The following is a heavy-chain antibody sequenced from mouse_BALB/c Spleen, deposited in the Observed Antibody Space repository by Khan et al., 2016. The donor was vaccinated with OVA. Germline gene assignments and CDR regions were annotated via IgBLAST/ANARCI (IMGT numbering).Heavy chain of an antibody. CDR1: GFSLTNYG. J-gene: IGHJ4*01. CDR2: IWSDGST. V-gene: IGHV2-6-1*01. CDR3: ARQPYYHYNVMDY. D-gene: IGHD2-10*01. Sequence: QVQLKQSGPGLVAPSQSLSITCTISGFSLTNYGIHWVRQPPGKGLEWLVVIWSDGSTTYNSALKSRLHITKDNSKSQVFLKMNSLQTDDTAIYFCARQPYYHYNVMDYWGQGTSVTVSS.